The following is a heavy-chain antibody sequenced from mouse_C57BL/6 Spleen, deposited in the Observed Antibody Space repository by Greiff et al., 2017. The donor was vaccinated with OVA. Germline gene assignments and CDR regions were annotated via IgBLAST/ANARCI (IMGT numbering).Heavy chain of an antibody. J-gene: IGHJ2*01. CDR3: ARWGHGNYGDY. D-gene: IGHD2-1*01. CDR1: GYTFTSYW. V-gene: IGHV1-61*01. CDR2: IYTSDSET. Sequence: QVQLQQPGAELVRPGSSVKLSCKASGYTFTSYWMAWVKQRPGQGLEWIGNIYTSDSETHYNQKFKDKATLTVDKSSSTAYMQRSSLTSEDSAVYYCARWGHGNYGDYWGQGTTLTVSS.